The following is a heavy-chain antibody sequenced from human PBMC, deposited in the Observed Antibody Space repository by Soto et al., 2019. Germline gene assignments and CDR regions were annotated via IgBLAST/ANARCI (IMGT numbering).Heavy chain of an antibody. D-gene: IGHD1-1*01. Sequence: EVQLVESGGVVVQPGGSLRLSCAASGFTCDDYTMHWVRQAPGKGLEWVSLISWDGGSTYYADSVKGRFNISRDNSKNSLYLQMNSLRTEDTALYYCAQNVGVWGQGTTVTVAS. CDR1: GFTCDDYT. J-gene: IGHJ6*01. CDR2: ISWDGGST. CDR3: AQNVGV. V-gene: IGHV3-43*01.